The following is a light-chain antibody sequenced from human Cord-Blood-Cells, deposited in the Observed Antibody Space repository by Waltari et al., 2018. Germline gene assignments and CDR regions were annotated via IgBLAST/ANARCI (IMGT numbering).Light chain of an antibody. CDR2: DVS. Sequence: VSGSPGQSITISCTGTSSDVGGYNYVSWYQQHPGKAPKLMIYDVSNRPSGVSNRFSGSKSGNPASLTIPGLQAEDEADYYCSSYTSSSTLVFGGGTKLAVL. J-gene: IGLJ3*02. CDR3: SSYTSSSTLV. V-gene: IGLV2-14*04. CDR1: SSDVGGYNY.